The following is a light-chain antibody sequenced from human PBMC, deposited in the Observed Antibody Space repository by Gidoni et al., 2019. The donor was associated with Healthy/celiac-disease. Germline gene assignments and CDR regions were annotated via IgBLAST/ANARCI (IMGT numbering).Light chain of an antibody. Sequence: QSALTQPRSVSGSPGQSVTISCTGTSSDVGGYNYVSWYQQHPGKAPKLMLYDVSKRPSGVPDRFSVSKSGNTASLTISGLQAEDEADYYCCSYAGSYNYVFGTGTKVTVL. CDR2: DVS. J-gene: IGLJ1*01. CDR1: SSDVGGYNY. V-gene: IGLV2-11*01. CDR3: CSYAGSYNYV.